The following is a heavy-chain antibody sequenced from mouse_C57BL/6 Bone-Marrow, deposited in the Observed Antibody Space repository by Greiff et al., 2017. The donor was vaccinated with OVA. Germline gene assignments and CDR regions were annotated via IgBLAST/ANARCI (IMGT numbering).Heavy chain of an antibody. CDR2: INPNNGGT. J-gene: IGHJ4*01. Sequence: VQLKESGPELVKPGASVKIPCKASGYTFTDYNMDWVKQSHGKSLEWIGDINPNNGGTIYNQKFKGKATLTVDKSSSTAYMELRSLTSEDTAVYYCARRRRAMDYWGQGTSVTVSS. CDR1: GYTFTDYN. CDR3: ARRRRAMDY. V-gene: IGHV1-18*01.